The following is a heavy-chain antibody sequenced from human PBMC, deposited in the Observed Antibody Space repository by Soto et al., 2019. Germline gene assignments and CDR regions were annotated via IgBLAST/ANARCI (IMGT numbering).Heavy chain of an antibody. CDR1: GFTFSDHF. J-gene: IGHJ4*02. CDR2: SRGKAQSYTT. V-gene: IGHV3-72*01. Sequence: GGSLRLSCAASGFTFSDHFMDWVRQAPGKGLEWVGRSRGKAQSYTTEYAASVKGRFTISRDDSKNSLYLQMHSLKTEDTAVYYCTRLAKNNYVDHWGQGTLVTVSS. CDR3: TRLAKNNYVDH.